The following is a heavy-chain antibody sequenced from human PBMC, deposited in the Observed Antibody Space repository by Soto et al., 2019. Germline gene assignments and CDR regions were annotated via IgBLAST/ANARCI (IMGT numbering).Heavy chain of an antibody. J-gene: IGHJ4*02. D-gene: IGHD1-1*01. CDR1: GFTFSSYA. CDR2: ISGSGGGT. CDR3: AKFGMATTKRSPPYYIDY. V-gene: IGHV3-23*01. Sequence: VGSLRLSCAASGFTFSSYAMSWVRQAPGKGLEWVSSISGSGGGTYYADSVKGRFTFSRDNSKNTLYLQMNSLRAEDTAVYYCAKFGMATTKRSPPYYIDYWGQGALVTVSS.